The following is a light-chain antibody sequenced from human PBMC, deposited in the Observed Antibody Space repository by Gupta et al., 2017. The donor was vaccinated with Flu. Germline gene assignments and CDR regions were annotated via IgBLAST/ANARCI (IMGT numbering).Light chain of an antibody. CDR1: KSVGSK. V-gene: IGKV3-15*01. Sequence: EIVTTQSQATMSVSPGERATLSCRASKSVGSKLSWYQQKPGQAPRLLIYGGSTRATGIPARFSGSGSGTEFTLTISSLQSEDFAIYYCQQYKNWPPSITFGQGTRLEI. J-gene: IGKJ5*01. CDR3: QQYKNWPPSIT. CDR2: GGS.